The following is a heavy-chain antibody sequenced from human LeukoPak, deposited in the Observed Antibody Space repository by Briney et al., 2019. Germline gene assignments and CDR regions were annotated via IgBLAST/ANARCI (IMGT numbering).Heavy chain of an antibody. CDR1: GGSFSGYY. J-gene: IGHJ5*02. Sequence: SETLSLTCAVYGGSFSGYYWSWIRQPPGKGLEWIGEINHSGSPNYNPSLKSRVTISVDTSRNQFSLKLSSVTAADTAVYYCARGETYYDILTGSPRWFDPWGQGTLVTVSS. V-gene: IGHV4-34*01. CDR3: ARGETYYDILTGSPRWFDP. CDR2: INHSGSP. D-gene: IGHD3-9*01.